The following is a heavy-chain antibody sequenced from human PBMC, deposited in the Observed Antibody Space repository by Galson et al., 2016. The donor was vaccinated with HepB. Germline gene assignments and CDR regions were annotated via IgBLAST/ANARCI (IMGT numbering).Heavy chain of an antibody. CDR3: ARDGDNWNDFDC. D-gene: IGHD1-1*01. J-gene: IGHJ4*02. Sequence: SLRLSCAASGFSFSNYGMSWVRQAPGKGLEWVSSITATGGSTYIADSVKGRFTISRDNSKNTLYLQLNSLRADDTAVYYCARDGDNWNDFDCWGQGTLVTVSS. CDR2: ITATGGST. V-gene: IGHV3-23*01. CDR1: GFSFSNYG.